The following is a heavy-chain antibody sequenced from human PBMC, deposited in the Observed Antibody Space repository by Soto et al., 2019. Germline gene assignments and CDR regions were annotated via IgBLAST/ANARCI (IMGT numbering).Heavy chain of an antibody. Sequence: QVQLVQSGAEEKKPGASVKASCKASGYTFTSYALHWVRQAPGQRLEWMGWINAGNGNTKYSQKFQGRVTIPRDTSASTANMELSSLRPEDTAVYYCARRIVVVTALDYWGQGTLVTVSS. J-gene: IGHJ4*02. V-gene: IGHV1-3*05. CDR1: GYTFTSYA. CDR2: INAGNGNT. CDR3: ARRIVVVTALDY. D-gene: IGHD2-21*02.